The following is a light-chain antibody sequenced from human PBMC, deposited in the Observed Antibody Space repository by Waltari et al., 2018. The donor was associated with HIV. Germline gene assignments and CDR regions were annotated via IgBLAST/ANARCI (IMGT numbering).Light chain of an antibody. CDR3: QQYGSSPALYT. CDR2: GAS. Sequence: EIVLTQSPGTLSLSPGERATLSCRTSQSVSSRLLIYGASSRATGIPDRFSGSGSGTDFTLTISRLEPEDFAVYYCQQYGSSPALYTFGQGTKLEIK. J-gene: IGKJ2*01. CDR1: QSVSSR. V-gene: IGKV3-20*01.